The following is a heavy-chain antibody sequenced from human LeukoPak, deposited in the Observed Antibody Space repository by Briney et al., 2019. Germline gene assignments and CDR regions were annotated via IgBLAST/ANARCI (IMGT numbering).Heavy chain of an antibody. Sequence: GASVKVSCKASGYTFTRYYMHWVRQAPGQGLEWMGIINPSDDSITYAQKFQGRVTMTRDTSTSTVYMALSSLRSDDTAVYYCARDSPHSYGGDDAFDIWGQGTMVTVSS. D-gene: IGHD5-18*01. CDR3: ARDSPHSYGGDDAFDI. CDR1: GYTFTRYY. CDR2: INPSDDSI. V-gene: IGHV1-46*01. J-gene: IGHJ3*02.